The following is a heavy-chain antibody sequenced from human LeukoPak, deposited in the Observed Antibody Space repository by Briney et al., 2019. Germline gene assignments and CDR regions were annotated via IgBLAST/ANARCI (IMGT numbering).Heavy chain of an antibody. Sequence: QPGGSLRLSCAASGFTFSSYWLHWVRQAPGKGLVWVSRINSDGSSTSYADSVKGRFTISRDNAKNTLYLQMNSLRAEDTAVYYCASPRSGSSRFDYWGQGTLVTVSS. CDR3: ASPRSGSSRFDY. CDR1: GFTFSSYW. CDR2: INSDGSST. V-gene: IGHV3-74*01. D-gene: IGHD6-6*01. J-gene: IGHJ4*02.